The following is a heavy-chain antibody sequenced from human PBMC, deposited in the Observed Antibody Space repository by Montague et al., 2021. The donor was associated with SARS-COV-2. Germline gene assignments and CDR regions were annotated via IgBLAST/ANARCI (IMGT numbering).Heavy chain of an antibody. CDR2: INHSGST. V-gene: IGHV4-34*01. D-gene: IGHD3-3*01. Sequence: SETLSLTCAVYGGSFSGHYWSWIRQPPGKGLEWIGEINHSGSTNYNPSLKSRVTISVDTSKNQFSLKLSSVTAADTAVYYCARVSAVVTMLGVGIYDHGMDYWGQGTTVTVSS. CDR1: GGSFSGHY. J-gene: IGHJ4*02. CDR3: ARVSAVVTMLGVGIYDHGMDY.